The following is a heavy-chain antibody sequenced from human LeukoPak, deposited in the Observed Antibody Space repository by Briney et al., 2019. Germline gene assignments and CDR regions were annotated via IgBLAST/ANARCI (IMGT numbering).Heavy chain of an antibody. CDR2: ISGSGSST. Sequence: PGGSLRLSCAASGFTFSSYWMNWARQAPGKGLEWVSGISGSGSSTYYADSVKGRFTLSRDYPKNTLYLQMNSLRAEDTAVYFCAKYSGSYYYPPNWGSWGQGTLVTVSS. V-gene: IGHV3-23*01. J-gene: IGHJ5*02. CDR3: AKYSGSYYYPPNWGS. CDR1: GFTFSSYW. D-gene: IGHD1-26*01.